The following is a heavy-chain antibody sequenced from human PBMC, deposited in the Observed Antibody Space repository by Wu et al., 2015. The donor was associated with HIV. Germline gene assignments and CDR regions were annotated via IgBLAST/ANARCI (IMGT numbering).Heavy chain of an antibody. J-gene: IGHJ4*02. V-gene: IGHV1-2*02. CDR1: GYTFTSYD. D-gene: IGHD4-11*01. CDR3: ARDATPITTEFDF. CDR2: INPSGGAT. Sequence: QVQLVQSGAEVKKPGASVKVSCKASGYTFTSYDINWVRQATGQGLEWMAWINPSGGATIYAEDFEGRVTVTRDTSSETVYMELSGLTSGDTAIYYCARDATPITTEFDFWGQGTLITVSS.